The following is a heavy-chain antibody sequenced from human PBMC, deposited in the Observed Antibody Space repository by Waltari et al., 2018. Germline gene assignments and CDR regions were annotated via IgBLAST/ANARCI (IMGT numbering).Heavy chain of an antibody. V-gene: IGHV3-15*01. Sequence: EVQLVESGGGLVKPGGSLRLSCAASGFTFSNAWLSWVRQATGKGLEWVGRIQSKTDGATTHYAAPVKGRFTISRDDSKNTLYLQMNSLKTEDTAVYYCTTGRVSNDAFDIWDQGTMVTVSS. CDR2: IQSKTDGATT. J-gene: IGHJ3*02. CDR3: TTGRVSNDAFDI. CDR1: GFTFSNAW.